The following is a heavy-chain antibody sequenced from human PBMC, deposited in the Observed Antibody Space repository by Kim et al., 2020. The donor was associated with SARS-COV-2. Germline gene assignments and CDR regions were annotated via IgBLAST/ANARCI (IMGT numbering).Heavy chain of an antibody. V-gene: IGHV3-48*03. D-gene: IGHD2-15*01. CDR2: ISRSGNTI. J-gene: IGHJ3*02. CDR3: VRNCDSTGGTCYSPDAFEI. Sequence: GGSLRLSCAASGFTFSNYEMNWVRQAPGKGLEWVSYISRSGNTIHYAGSVKGRFTISKDSAENSLYLQMNSLRAEDTAVYYCVRNCDSTGGTCYSPDAFEIWGQGTMVTVSS. CDR1: GFTFSNYE.